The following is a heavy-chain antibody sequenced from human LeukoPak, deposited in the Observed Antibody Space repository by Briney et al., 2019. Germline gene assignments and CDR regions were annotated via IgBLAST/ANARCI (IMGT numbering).Heavy chain of an antibody. J-gene: IGHJ4*02. CDR3: ARRGAVAGTFDY. V-gene: IGHV3-30*04. CDR2: ISYDGSHK. CDR1: GFTFSSYA. Sequence: GRSLRLSCAASGFTFSSYARHWVRQAPGKGLEWVALISYDGSHKYYADSVKGRFTISRDNSKNTLYLQMNSLRAEDTAMYYCARRGAVAGTFDYWGQGTLVTVSS. D-gene: IGHD6-19*01.